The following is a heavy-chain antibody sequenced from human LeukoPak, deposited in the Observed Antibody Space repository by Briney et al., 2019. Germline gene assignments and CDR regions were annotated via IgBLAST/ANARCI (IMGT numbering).Heavy chain of an antibody. V-gene: IGHV3-53*05. D-gene: IGHD6-13*01. CDR3: AKPGYGSTWYDT. CDR2: IYTAGST. Sequence: GGSLRLSCAASGFTVSGNYMSWVRQAPGKGPEWVSVIYTAGSTSYADSVKGRITTSRDNSKNTLYLQMNSLKAEDTAVYYCAKPGYGSTWYDTWGQGTLVTVSS. J-gene: IGHJ5*02. CDR1: GFTVSGNY.